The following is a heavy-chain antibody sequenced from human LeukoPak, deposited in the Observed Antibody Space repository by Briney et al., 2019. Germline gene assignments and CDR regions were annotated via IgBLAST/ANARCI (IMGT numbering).Heavy chain of an antibody. CDR1: GFTFSSYW. J-gene: IGHJ5*02. CDR3: ARESGIAAALDL. D-gene: IGHD6-13*01. Sequence: GGSLRLSCAASGFTFSSYWMNWVRKAPGKGLEWVANIKQDGSEKYYVDSVQGRFTISRDNAKNTLYLQMNSLRAEDTAVYYCARESGIAAALDLWGQGTLVTVSS. CDR2: IKQDGSEK. V-gene: IGHV3-7*01.